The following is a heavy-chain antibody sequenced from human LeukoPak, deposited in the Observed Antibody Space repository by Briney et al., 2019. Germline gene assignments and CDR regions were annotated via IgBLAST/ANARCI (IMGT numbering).Heavy chain of an antibody. V-gene: IGHV3-53*01. CDR3: AREKARAFDI. CDR1: GFTVSSNY. CDR2: IYSGGST. Sequence: GGSLRLSCAASGFTVSSNYMSWVRQAPGKGLEWVPVIYSGGSTYYADSVKGRFTISKDNSKNMLFLQMNDLRADDTAIYYCAREKARAFDIWGQGTMVTVSS. J-gene: IGHJ3*02.